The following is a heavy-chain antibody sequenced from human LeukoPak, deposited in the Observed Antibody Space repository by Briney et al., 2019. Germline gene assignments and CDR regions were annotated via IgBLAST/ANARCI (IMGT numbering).Heavy chain of an antibody. D-gene: IGHD3-22*01. CDR2: IKQDGRTK. CDR1: GFTFSSYA. Sequence: PGGSLRLSCAASGFTFSSYAMHWVRQAPGKGLEWVANIKQDGRTKRYVDSVKGRFTVSRDNAGNSLYLQMNSLRAEDTAVYYCARESVVVVITGAFDIWGQGTMVTVSS. V-gene: IGHV3-7*01. CDR3: ARESVVVVITGAFDI. J-gene: IGHJ3*02.